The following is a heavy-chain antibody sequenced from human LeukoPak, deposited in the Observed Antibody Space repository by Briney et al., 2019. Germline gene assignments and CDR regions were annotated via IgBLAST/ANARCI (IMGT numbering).Heavy chain of an antibody. CDR2: IYYSGST. Sequence: SETLSLTCTVSGGSISSGDYYWSWIRQPPGKGLEWIGYIYYSGSTYYNPSLKSRVTISVDTSKNQFSLKLSSVTAADTAVYYCARGSAYYYDSSAKNWGQGTLVTVSS. CDR1: GGSISSGDYY. V-gene: IGHV4-30-4*01. CDR3: ARGSAYYYDSSAKN. D-gene: IGHD3-22*01. J-gene: IGHJ4*02.